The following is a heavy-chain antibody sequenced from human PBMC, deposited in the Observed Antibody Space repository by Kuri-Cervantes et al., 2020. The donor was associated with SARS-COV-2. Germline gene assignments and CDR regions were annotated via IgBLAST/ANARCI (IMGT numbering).Heavy chain of an antibody. J-gene: IGHJ6*01. CDR3: TSPRIAVAGLYYYYGMDV. D-gene: IGHD6-19*01. CDR1: GFSFSGSA. Sequence: GESLKISCAASGFSFSGSAVHWVRQASGKGLEWVGRIRSKANSHETVYAASVNGRFTISRDDSKNTAYLQMNSLKTEDTAVYYCTSPRIAVAGLYYYYGMDVWGQGTTVTVSS. V-gene: IGHV3-73*01. CDR2: IRSKANSHET.